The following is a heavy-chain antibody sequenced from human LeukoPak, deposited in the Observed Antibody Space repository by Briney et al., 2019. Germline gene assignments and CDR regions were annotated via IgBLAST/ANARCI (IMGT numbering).Heavy chain of an antibody. CDR3: ARGVVSLTPYHFDY. V-gene: IGHV4-31*03. D-gene: IGHD2-15*01. CDR1: GGSISSGGYY. Sequence: SQTLSLTCTVSGGSISSGGYYWSWIRQHPGKGLEWIGYIYYSGSTYYNPSLRSRLTISVDTSKNQFSLKLSSVTAADTAVYYCARGVVSLTPYHFDYWGQGTLVTVSS. CDR2: IYYSGST. J-gene: IGHJ4*02.